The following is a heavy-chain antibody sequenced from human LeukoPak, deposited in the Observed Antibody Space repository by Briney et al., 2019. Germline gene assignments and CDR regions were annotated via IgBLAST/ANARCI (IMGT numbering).Heavy chain of an antibody. CDR3: ARGRLQGHLGGFDY. Sequence: ASVMVSCKASGGTFSSYAISWVRQAPGQGLEWMGRIIPIFGTANYAQKSQGRVTITTDESTSTAYTELSSLRSEDTAVYYCARGRLQGHLGGFDYWGQGTLVTVSS. D-gene: IGHD5-24*01. CDR1: GGTFSSYA. J-gene: IGHJ4*02. V-gene: IGHV1-69*05. CDR2: IIPIFGTA.